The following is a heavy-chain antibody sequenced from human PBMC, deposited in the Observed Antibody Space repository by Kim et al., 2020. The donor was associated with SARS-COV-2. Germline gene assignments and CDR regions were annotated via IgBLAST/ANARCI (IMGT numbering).Heavy chain of an antibody. Sequence: GGSLRLSCVASGFSFGSNAMNWVRQAPGKGLEWVSGIGGSGETYYADSVKGRLIISKDISKNTLFLHMNNLRAEDSALYYCAKDLGDYSGNDYWGQGTL. D-gene: IGHD3-16*01. V-gene: IGHV3-23*01. CDR1: GFSFGSNA. CDR2: IGGSGET. CDR3: AKDLGDYSGNDY. J-gene: IGHJ4*02.